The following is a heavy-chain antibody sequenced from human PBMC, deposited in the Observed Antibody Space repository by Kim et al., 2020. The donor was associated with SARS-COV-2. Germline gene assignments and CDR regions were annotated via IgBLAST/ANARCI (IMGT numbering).Heavy chain of an antibody. CDR3: RRGHWGNSGS. J-gene: IGHJ5*02. Sequence: GGSLRLSCAASGFTVSTSDMTWVRQVPGKGLEWLALIYGDGTVYYADSVKGRCTISTDIYKNTLYLQMNSLGVEDTAICYCRRGHWGNSGSWGQGALVTVSS. CDR2: IYGDGTV. CDR1: GFTVSTSD. D-gene: IGHD7-27*01. V-gene: IGHV3-53*01.